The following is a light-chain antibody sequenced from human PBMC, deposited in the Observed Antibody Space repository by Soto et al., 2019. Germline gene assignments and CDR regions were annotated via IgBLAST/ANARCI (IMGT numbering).Light chain of an antibody. V-gene: IGKV3-20*01. CDR2: GAS. CDR3: QQYDNSPQVT. J-gene: IGKJ5*01. CDR1: QSVSSSY. Sequence: EIVLTQSPGTLSLSPGERATLSCRASQSVSSSYLAGYQQKPGQAPRLLIYGASSRATGIPDRFSGSGSGTDFTLTISRLEPEDFAVYYCQQYDNSPQVTFGQGTRLEIK.